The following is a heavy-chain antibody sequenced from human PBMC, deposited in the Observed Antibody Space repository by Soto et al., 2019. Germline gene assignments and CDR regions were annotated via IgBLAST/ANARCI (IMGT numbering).Heavy chain of an antibody. CDR3: ARQRTSVVTQAYFDS. CDR1: GDSINNRSYY. CDR2: IYYSGST. J-gene: IGHJ4*02. V-gene: IGHV4-39*01. Sequence: SETLSLTCTVTGDSINNRSYYWGWIRQHPGKGLEWIGSIYYSGSTYSNPSLKSRVSMSVDTSKNQFSLKLRSVTAADTALYYCARQRTSVVTQAYFDSWGQGSLVTVPQ. D-gene: IGHD2-21*02.